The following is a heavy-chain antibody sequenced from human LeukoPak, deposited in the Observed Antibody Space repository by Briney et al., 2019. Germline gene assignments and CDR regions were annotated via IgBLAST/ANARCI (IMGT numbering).Heavy chain of an antibody. Sequence: GGSLRLSCAASGFTFSSYWMSWVRQAPGKGLEWVANVKQDGSEKHYVDSVKGRFTISRDNTENSLHLQMNSLRAEDTAVYYCARDKYCSNSYCPASWFDPWGQGTLVTVFS. CDR3: ARDKYCSNSYCPASWFDP. CDR1: GFTFSSYW. CDR2: VKQDGSEK. D-gene: IGHD2-15*01. V-gene: IGHV3-7*01. J-gene: IGHJ5*02.